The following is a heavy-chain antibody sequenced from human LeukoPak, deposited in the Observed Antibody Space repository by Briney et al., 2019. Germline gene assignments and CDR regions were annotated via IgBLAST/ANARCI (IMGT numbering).Heavy chain of an antibody. CDR1: GGTFSSYA. Sequence: SVKVSCKASGGTFSSYAISWVRQAPGQGLEWMGGIIPIFGTANYAQKFQGRVTITADKSTSTAYMELSSLRSEDTAVYYCARGQQAARRVYYYYYMDVWGKGTTVTVSS. V-gene: IGHV1-69*06. CDR3: ARGQQAARRVYYYYYMDV. CDR2: IIPIFGTA. D-gene: IGHD6-6*01. J-gene: IGHJ6*03.